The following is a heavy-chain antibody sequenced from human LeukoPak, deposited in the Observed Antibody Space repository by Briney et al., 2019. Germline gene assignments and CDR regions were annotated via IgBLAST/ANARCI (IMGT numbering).Heavy chain of an antibody. D-gene: IGHD1-7*01. J-gene: IGHJ5*02. V-gene: IGHV4-59*01. CDR3: AREFRNWNYVDP. CDR1: GGSISSYY. Sequence: SETLSLTCTVSGGSISSYYWSWIRQPPGKGLEWIGYIYYSGSTNYNPSLKSRVTISVDTSKNQFSLKLSSVTAADTAVYYCAREFRNWNYVDPWGQGTLVTVSS. CDR2: IYYSGST.